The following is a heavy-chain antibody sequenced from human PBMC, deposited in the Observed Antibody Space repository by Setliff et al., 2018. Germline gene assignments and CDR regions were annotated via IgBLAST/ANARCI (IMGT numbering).Heavy chain of an antibody. CDR3: ARANKKLDYYYYYYMDV. Sequence: SETLSLTCTVYGGSFSNYYWGWIRQSPGKGLEWIGEINDSGTTNYSPSLKSRVTISLDASTNQFSLKLRSVSAADTAVYYCARANKKLDYYYYYYMDVWGKGTTVTVSS. V-gene: IGHV4-34*01. CDR2: INDSGTT. D-gene: IGHD1-1*01. J-gene: IGHJ6*03. CDR1: GGSFSNYY.